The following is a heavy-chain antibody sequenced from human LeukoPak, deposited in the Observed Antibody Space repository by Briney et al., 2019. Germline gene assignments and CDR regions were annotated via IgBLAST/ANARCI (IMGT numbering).Heavy chain of an antibody. J-gene: IGHJ6*03. CDR3: ARGSARVVPAAMGRLPYYYYYMDV. Sequence: ASVKVSCKASGYTFTGYYMHWVRQAPGQGLEWMGWINPNSGGTNYAQKFQGRVTMTRDTSISTAYMERSRLRSDDTAVYYCARGSARVVPAAMGRLPYYYYYMDVWGKGTTVTVSS. CDR2: INPNSGGT. D-gene: IGHD2-2*01. CDR1: GYTFTGYY. V-gene: IGHV1-2*02.